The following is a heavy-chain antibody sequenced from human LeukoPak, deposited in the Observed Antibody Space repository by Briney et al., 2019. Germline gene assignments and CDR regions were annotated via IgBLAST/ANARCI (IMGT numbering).Heavy chain of an antibody. CDR1: GGTFISYA. CDR2: IIPIFGTA. CDR3: ARAGREVNSYLYQLPDYYYYGMDV. J-gene: IGHJ6*02. V-gene: IGHV1-69*13. D-gene: IGHD2-2*01. Sequence: GASVKVSCKASGGTFISYAISWVRQAPGQGLEWMGGIIPIFGTANYAQKFQGRVTITADESTSTAYMELSSLRSEDTAVYYCARAGREVNSYLYQLPDYYYYGMDVWGQGTTVTVSS.